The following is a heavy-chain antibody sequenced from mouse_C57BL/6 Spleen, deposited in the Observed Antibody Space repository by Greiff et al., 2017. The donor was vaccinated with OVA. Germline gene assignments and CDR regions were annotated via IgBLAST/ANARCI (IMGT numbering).Heavy chain of an antibody. J-gene: IGHJ3*01. V-gene: IGHV6-3*01. CDR1: GFTFSNYW. D-gene: IGHD3-3*01. CDR3: TGLGTWGFAY. Sequence: EVKLEESGGGLVQPGGSMKLSCVASGFTFSNYWMNWVRQSPEKGLEWVAQIRLKSDNYATHYAESVKGRFTISRDDSKSSVYLQMNNLRAEDTGIYYCTGLGTWGFAYWGQGTLVTVSA. CDR2: IRLKSDNYAT.